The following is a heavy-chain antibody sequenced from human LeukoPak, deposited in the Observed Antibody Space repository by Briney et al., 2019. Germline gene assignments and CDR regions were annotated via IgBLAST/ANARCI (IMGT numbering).Heavy chain of an antibody. Sequence: PGGSLRLSCAASGFTFSSYAMSWVRQAPGKGLEWVSAISGSGGSTCYADSVKGRFTISRDNSKNTLYLQMNSLRAEDTAVYYCAKSFPPIPQTLLDRVVPWFDPWGQGTLVTVSS. J-gene: IGHJ5*02. CDR3: AKSFPPIPQTLLDRVVPWFDP. V-gene: IGHV3-23*01. CDR2: ISGSGGST. D-gene: IGHD3-3*01. CDR1: GFTFSSYA.